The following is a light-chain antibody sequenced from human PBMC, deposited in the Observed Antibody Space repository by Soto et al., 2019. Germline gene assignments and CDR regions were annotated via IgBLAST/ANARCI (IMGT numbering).Light chain of an antibody. CDR1: QSVTSTY. Sequence: EIVLTQSPGTLSLSPGERATLSCRASQSVTSTYLGWYQQKPGQAPRLLIYGASSRATGIPDRFSGSGSGTDFTLTISRLEPEDFAVYYCQQYGSPPITFGQGTRLEIK. CDR2: GAS. J-gene: IGKJ5*01. V-gene: IGKV3-20*01. CDR3: QQYGSPPIT.